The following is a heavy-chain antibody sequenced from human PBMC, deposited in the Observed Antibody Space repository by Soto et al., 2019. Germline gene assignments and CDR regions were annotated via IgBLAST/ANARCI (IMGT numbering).Heavy chain of an antibody. Sequence: QVQLVQSGGEVKKPGASVKVSCKASGYIFTTYGFSWVRQAPGQGPEWMGWITAYNGNTNYAQKFQGRVTMTTHTSTNTAYMELRSLSSDDTAVYYCARYLSTTVTARFDYWGQGPLVTVSS. D-gene: IGHD4-17*01. J-gene: IGHJ4*02. CDR1: GYIFTTYG. CDR3: ARYLSTTVTARFDY. V-gene: IGHV1-18*01. CDR2: ITAYNGNT.